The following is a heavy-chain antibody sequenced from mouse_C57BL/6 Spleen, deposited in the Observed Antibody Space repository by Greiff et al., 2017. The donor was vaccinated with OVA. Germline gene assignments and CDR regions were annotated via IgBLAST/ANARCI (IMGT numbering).Heavy chain of an antibody. CDR1: GYSFTGYY. CDR3: ARLGYYGTSFAD. Sequence: VQLKESGPELVKPGASVKISCKASGYSFTGYYMNWVKQSPEKSLEWIGEINPSTGGTTYNQKFKAKATLTVDKSSSTAYMQLKSLTSEESAVYYCARLGYYGTSFADWGQGTLVTVSA. V-gene: IGHV1-42*01. D-gene: IGHD1-1*01. J-gene: IGHJ3*01. CDR2: INPSTGGT.